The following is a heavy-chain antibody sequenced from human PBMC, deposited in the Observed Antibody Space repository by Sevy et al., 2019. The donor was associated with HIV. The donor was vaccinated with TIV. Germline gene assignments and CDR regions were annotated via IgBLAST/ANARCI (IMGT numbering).Heavy chain of an antibody. J-gene: IGHJ4*02. CDR1: GGTFNNYA. V-gene: IGHV1-69*13. CDR2: IIPILGTI. Sequence: ASVKVSCKASGGTFNNYAFSWVRQAPGQGLEWVGGIIPILGTINYAQKFQGRVTITADESADTVYMKLSSLRSEDTAVYFCAKDLMEAMNGFDNWGQGTLVTVSS. CDR3: AKDLMEAMNGFDN. D-gene: IGHD2-8*01.